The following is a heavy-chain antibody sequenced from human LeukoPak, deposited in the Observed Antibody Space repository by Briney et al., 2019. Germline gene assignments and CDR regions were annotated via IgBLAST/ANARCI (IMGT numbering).Heavy chain of an antibody. Sequence: PGGSLRLSCAASGFTVSSNYMSWVRQAPGKGLEWVSVIYSGGSTCYADSVKGRFTISRDNSKNTLYLQMNSLRAEDTAVYYCARVSVVPAAFDYWGQGTLVTVSS. CDR3: ARVSVVPAAFDY. CDR2: IYSGGST. D-gene: IGHD2-2*01. J-gene: IGHJ4*02. CDR1: GFTVSSNY. V-gene: IGHV3-66*02.